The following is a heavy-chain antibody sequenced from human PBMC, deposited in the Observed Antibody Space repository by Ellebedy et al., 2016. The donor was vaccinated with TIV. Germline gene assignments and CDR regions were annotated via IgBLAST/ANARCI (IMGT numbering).Heavy chain of an antibody. CDR3: AKTRGSSDAFDS. CDR2: ISGNGVNT. D-gene: IGHD3-10*01. CDR1: GFTFSRNV. V-gene: IGHV3-23*01. Sequence: GESLKISCAVSGFTFSRNVMHWVRHAPGKGLEWVSSISGNGVNTYDADSVKGRFTISRDNSKNSLYLQMNGLRAKDTAIYYCAKTRGSSDAFDSWGQGTMVTVS. J-gene: IGHJ3*01.